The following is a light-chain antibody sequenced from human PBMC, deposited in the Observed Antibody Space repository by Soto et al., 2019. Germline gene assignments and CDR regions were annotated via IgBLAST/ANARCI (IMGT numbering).Light chain of an antibody. V-gene: IGKV1-33*01. CDR1: QNINNY. CDR3: QQYENLPT. Sequence: FQMTQSPSSLSASAGDRVTITCQASQNINNYLNWYQQKAGRAPKLLIYDASNLEAGVPSRFRGSGSGTDFTFTISRLQPEDIATYYCQQYENLPTFGQGTKVDI. J-gene: IGKJ1*01. CDR2: DAS.